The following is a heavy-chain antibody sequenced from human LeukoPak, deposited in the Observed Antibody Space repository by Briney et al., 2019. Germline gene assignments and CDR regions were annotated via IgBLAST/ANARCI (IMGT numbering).Heavy chain of an antibody. CDR1: GYTFVGYY. J-gene: IGHJ4*02. D-gene: IGHD6-19*01. V-gene: IGHV1-2*02. CDR2: IDPSTGNT. Sequence: ASVKVSCKASGYTFVGYYLHWVRQAPGQGLEWMAWIDPSTGNTHYAQKFQGRITVTRDTSISTTYLELSWLTSDDTALYYCSRKFSASEDGGQGTLVTVSS. CDR3: SRKFSASED.